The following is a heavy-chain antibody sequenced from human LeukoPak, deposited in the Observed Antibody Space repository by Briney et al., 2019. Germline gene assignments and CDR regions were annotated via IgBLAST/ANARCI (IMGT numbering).Heavy chain of an antibody. CDR3: ARYGNDFWSGSYYFDY. Sequence: SETLSLTCTVSGGSISDNYWSWIRQPPGKGLEWIGYAYYSGSTNYNPSLKSRVTISVDTSKNQFSLKLSSVTAADTAVYYCARYGNDFWSGSYYFDYWGQGTLVTVSS. CDR2: AYYSGST. J-gene: IGHJ4*02. CDR1: GGSISDNY. D-gene: IGHD3-3*01. V-gene: IGHV4-59*08.